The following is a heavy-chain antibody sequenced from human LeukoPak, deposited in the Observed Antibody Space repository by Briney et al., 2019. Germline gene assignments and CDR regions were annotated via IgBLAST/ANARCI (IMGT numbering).Heavy chain of an antibody. Sequence: SETLSLTCTVSGGSISSYYWSWIRQPPGKGLEWIGYIYYSGSTNYNPSLKSRVTMSVDTSKNQFSLKLSSVTAADTAVYYCARHEWGRDGYNLGDWGQGTLVTVSS. V-gene: IGHV4-59*08. CDR3: ARHEWGRDGYNLGD. D-gene: IGHD5-24*01. CDR2: IYYSGST. J-gene: IGHJ4*02. CDR1: GGSISSYY.